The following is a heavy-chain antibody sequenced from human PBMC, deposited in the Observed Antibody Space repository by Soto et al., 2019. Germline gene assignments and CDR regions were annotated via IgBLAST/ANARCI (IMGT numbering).Heavy chain of an antibody. CDR3: ANLRGRGGEGYYFDY. Sequence: KQSQTLSLTCAVYGGSFSGYYWSWIRQPPGKGLEWIGEINHSGSTNYNPSLKSRVTISVDTSKNQFSLKLSSVTAADTAVYYCANLRGRGGEGYYFDYWGQGTLVTVSS. D-gene: IGHD2-21*01. CDR2: INHSGST. CDR1: GGSFSGYY. V-gene: IGHV4-34*01. J-gene: IGHJ4*02.